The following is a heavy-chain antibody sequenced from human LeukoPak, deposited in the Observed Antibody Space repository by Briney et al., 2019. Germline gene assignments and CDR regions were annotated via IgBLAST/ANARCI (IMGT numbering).Heavy chain of an antibody. CDR1: GYTFTSYD. CDR2: MNPNSGNT. CDR3: AKDEGRGGVYLASVDY. D-gene: IGHD2/OR15-2a*01. Sequence: ASVKVSCKASGYTFTSYDINWVRQATGQGLEWMGWMNPNSGNTGYAQKFQGRVTITRNTSISAAYMELSSLRSEDTAVYYCAKDEGRGGVYLASVDYWGRGTLVTVSS. J-gene: IGHJ4*02. V-gene: IGHV1-8*03.